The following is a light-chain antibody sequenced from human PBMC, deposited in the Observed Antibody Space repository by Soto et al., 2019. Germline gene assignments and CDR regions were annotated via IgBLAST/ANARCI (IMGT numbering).Light chain of an antibody. CDR3: CSYAGSRV. V-gene: IGLV2-23*01. Sequence: QSALTQPASVSGSPGKSITISCTGTSSDVGSYNLVSWYQQHPGKAPKLLIYEGSTRPSGVSNRFSGSKSGNTASLTISGLQAEDEADYYCCSYAGSRVFGGGTKLTVL. CDR1: SSDVGSYNL. J-gene: IGLJ3*02. CDR2: EGS.